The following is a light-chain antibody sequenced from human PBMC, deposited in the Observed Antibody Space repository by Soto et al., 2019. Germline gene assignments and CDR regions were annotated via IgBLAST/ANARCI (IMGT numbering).Light chain of an antibody. CDR1: QGISSY. CDR3: QQYYSYPRT. CDR2: AAS. V-gene: IGKV1-8*01. J-gene: IGKJ4*01. Sequence: AIRMTQSPSSFSASTGDRVTITCRASQGISSYLAWYQQKPGKAPKLLIYAASTLQSGVPSRFSGSGSGTDFTLTISCLQSEDCATYYCQQYYSYPRTFGGGTKVDIK.